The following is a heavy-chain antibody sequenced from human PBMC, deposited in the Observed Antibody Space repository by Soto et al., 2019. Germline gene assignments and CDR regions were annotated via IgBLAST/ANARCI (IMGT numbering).Heavy chain of an antibody. CDR1: GGSISSYY. D-gene: IGHD3-22*01. J-gene: IGHJ5*02. CDR2: IYTSGST. Sequence: ETLSLTCTVSGGSISSYYWSWIRQPAGKGLEWIGRIYTSGSTNYNPSLKSRVTMSVDTSKNQFSLKLSSVTAADTAVYYCARDLDYYDSSGYYISDPWGQGTLVTVSS. V-gene: IGHV4-4*07. CDR3: ARDLDYYDSSGYYISDP.